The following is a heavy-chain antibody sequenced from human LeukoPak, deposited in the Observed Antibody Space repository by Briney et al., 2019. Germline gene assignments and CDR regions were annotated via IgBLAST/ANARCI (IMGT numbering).Heavy chain of an antibody. V-gene: IGHV1-18*01. CDR2: ISAYNGNI. Sequence: ASVKVSCKASGYTFTSYGIGWVRQAPGQGLEWMGWISAYNGNINYAQKLQGRVTMTTDTSTSTAHMELRSLRSDDTAVYYCARDFSSSWIDYWGQGTLVTVSS. CDR3: ARDFSSSWIDY. CDR1: GYTFTSYG. D-gene: IGHD6-13*01. J-gene: IGHJ4*02.